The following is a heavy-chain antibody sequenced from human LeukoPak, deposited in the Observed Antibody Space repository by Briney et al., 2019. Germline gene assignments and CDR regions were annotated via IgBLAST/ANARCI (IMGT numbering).Heavy chain of an antibody. CDR2: IYTSGST. CDR3: ARGDYCSGGSCYSRASDI. J-gene: IGHJ3*02. Sequence: SETLSLTCTVSGGSISSYYWSWIRQPAGKGLEWIGRIYTSGSTNYNPSLKSRVTMSVDTSKNQFSLKLSSVTAADTAVYYCARGDYCSGGSCYSRASDIWGQGTMVTVSS. D-gene: IGHD2-15*01. CDR1: GGSISSYY. V-gene: IGHV4-4*07.